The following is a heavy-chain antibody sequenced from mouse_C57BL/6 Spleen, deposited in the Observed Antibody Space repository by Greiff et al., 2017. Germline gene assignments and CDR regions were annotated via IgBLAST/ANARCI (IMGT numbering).Heavy chain of an antibody. D-gene: IGHD2-14*01. CDR2: INPNNGGT. V-gene: IGHV1-22*01. CDR3: TRETEYDWYFDY. CDR1: GYTFTDYY. J-gene: IGHJ2*01. Sequence: VQLQQSGPELVKPGASVTMSCKASGYTFTDYYMHWVKQRHGKSLEWIGYINPNNGGTSYNQKFKGKATLTVNKSASTAYIELRCLTSKDSAVYYCTRETEYDWYFDYGGQGTTVTVSS.